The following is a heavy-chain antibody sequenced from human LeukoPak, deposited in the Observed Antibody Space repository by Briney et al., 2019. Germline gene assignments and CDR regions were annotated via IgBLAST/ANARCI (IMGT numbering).Heavy chain of an antibody. D-gene: IGHD4-17*01. CDR2: IRSKAYGGTT. J-gene: IGHJ4*02. CDR3: SGARVTTVTTGDY. V-gene: IGHV3-49*04. Sequence: GGSLRLSCAASGFTFSSYAMSWVRQAPGKGLQWVGFIRSKAYGGTTEFAASVIDRFTISRDDSKNIAYLQMNSLKTEDTAVYFCSGARVTTVTTGDYWGQGTLVTVSS. CDR1: GFTFSSYA.